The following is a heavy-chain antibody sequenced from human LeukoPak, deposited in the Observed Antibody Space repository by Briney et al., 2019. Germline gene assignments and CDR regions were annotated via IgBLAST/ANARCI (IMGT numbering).Heavy chain of an antibody. CDR3: ARDKSRYYYDSSGPRASWFDP. J-gene: IGHJ5*02. Sequence: ASVKVSCKASGGTFSSYAISWVRQAPGQGLEWMGRIIPILGIANYAQKFQGRVTITADKSTSTAYMELSSLRSEDTAVYYCARDKSRYYYDSSGPRASWFDPWGQGTLVTVSS. CDR1: GGTFSSYA. D-gene: IGHD3-22*01. V-gene: IGHV1-69*04. CDR2: IIPILGIA.